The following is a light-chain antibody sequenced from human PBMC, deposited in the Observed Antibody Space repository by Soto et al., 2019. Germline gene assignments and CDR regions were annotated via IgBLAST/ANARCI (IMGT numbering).Light chain of an antibody. J-gene: IGLJ2*01. CDR3: QSYYSDNFVV. V-gene: IGLV6-57*02. CDR2: EDK. CDR1: SGRIATNY. Sequence: NFMLTQPHSVSESPGKTVTISCTGSSGRIATNYVQWYQQRPGSAPTTVIYEDKQRPSGVPDRFSGSIDSSSNSASLTISGLKTEDEADYYCQSYYSDNFVVFGGGTKLTVL.